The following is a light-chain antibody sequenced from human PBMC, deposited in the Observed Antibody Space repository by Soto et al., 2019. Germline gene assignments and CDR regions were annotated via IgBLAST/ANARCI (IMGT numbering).Light chain of an antibody. V-gene: IGKV3-11*01. CDR2: DAS. Sequence: EIVLTLSPATLSLSPGERATLSCRASQSVSSYSAWYQQKPGQAPRLLIFDASNRATGIPARFSGSGSGTDFTLTISSLEPEDFAVYYCQQRSNWPPTFGGGTKVEIK. J-gene: IGKJ4*01. CDR1: QSVSSY. CDR3: QQRSNWPPT.